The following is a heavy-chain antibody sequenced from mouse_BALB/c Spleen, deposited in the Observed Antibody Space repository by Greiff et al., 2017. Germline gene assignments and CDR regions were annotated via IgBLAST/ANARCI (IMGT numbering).Heavy chain of an antibody. Sequence: EVQLVESGGGLVQPGGSLKLSCAASGFTFSSYGMSWVRQTPDKRLELVATINSNGGSTYYPDSVKGRFTISRDNAKNTLYLQMSSLKSEDTAMYYCARDGHYYGAGYWGQGTTLTVPS. CDR2: INSNGGST. J-gene: IGHJ2*01. CDR3: ARDGHYYGAGY. V-gene: IGHV5-6-3*01. CDR1: GFTFSSYG. D-gene: IGHD1-2*01.